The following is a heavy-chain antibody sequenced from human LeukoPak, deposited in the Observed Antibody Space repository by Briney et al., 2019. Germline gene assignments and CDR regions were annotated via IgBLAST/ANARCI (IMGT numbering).Heavy chain of an antibody. CDR2: IRAYNGNT. J-gene: IGHJ4*02. V-gene: IGHV1-18*01. Sequence: ASVKVSCKASGYTFTSYGISWVRQAPGQGLEWMGWIRAYNGNTNYAQKLQGRVTMTTDTSTSTAYMELRSLRSDDTAVYYCARAGITMVRGVILFDDYWGQGTLVTVSS. D-gene: IGHD3-10*01. CDR3: ARAGITMVRGVILFDDY. CDR1: GYTFTSYG.